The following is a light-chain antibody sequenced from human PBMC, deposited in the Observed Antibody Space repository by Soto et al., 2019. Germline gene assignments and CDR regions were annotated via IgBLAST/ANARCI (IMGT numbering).Light chain of an antibody. J-gene: IGKJ4*01. CDR3: LQHNSYPPA. CDR1: QDISNY. V-gene: IGKV1-17*01. Sequence: DIQMTQSPSSLSAAVGDRVTITWQASQDISNYLNWYQQKPGKAPKRLIYAASSLQSGVPSRFSGSGSGTEFTLTISSLQPEDFATYYCLQHNSYPPAFGGGTKVDIK. CDR2: AAS.